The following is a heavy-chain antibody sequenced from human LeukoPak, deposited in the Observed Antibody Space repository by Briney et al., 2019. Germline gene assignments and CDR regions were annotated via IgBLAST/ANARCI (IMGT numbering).Heavy chain of an antibody. Sequence: GGSLRLSCADSGFTFSSYAMSWVRQAPGKGLEWVAVIWYDGSNKYYADSVKGRFTISRDNSKNTLYLQMNSLRAEDTAVYYCARDLHGYFDYWGQGTLVTVSS. V-gene: IGHV3-33*08. J-gene: IGHJ4*02. CDR1: GFTFSSYA. CDR2: IWYDGSNK. CDR3: ARDLHGYFDY.